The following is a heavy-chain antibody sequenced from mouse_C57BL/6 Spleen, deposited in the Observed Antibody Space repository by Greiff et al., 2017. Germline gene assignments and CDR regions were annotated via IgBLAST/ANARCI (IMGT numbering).Heavy chain of an antibody. CDR1: GYSFTSYY. D-gene: IGHD2-10*02. CDR3: ARGSMVKDYFDY. Sequence: VQLQQSGPELVKPGASVKISCTASGYSFTSYYIHWVKQRPGQGLEWIGWIYPGSGNTKYNEKFKGKATLTADTSSSTAYMQLSSLTSEDSAVYYCARGSMVKDYFDYWGQGTTLTVSS. V-gene: IGHV1-66*01. J-gene: IGHJ2*01. CDR2: IYPGSGNT.